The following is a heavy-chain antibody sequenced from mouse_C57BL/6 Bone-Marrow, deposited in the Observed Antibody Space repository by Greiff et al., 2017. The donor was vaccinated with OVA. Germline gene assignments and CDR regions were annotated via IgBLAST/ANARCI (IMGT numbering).Heavy chain of an antibody. CDR2: ILPGSGST. CDR1: GYTFTGYW. CDR3: AILIYDCGAGYFDV. Sequence: QVQLQQSGAELMKPGASVKLSCKATGYTFTGYWIEWVKQRPGHGLEWIGEILPGSGSTNYNEKFKGKATFTADTSSNTAYMQLSSLTTEDSAIYYWAILIYDCGAGYFDVWGTGTTVTVSS. J-gene: IGHJ1*03. V-gene: IGHV1-9*01. D-gene: IGHD1-1*01.